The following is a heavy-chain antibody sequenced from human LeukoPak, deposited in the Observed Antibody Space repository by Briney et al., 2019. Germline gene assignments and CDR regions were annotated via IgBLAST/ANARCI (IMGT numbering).Heavy chain of an antibody. CDR2: IYYSGST. D-gene: IGHD3-10*01. V-gene: IGHV4-59*01. Sequence: SETLSLTCTVSGGSISSYYWSWIRQPPGKGLEWIGYIYYSGSTNYNPSLKSRVTISVDTSKNQFSLKLSSVTAADTAVYYRAGGLRFGEFDPWGQGTLVTVSS. CDR3: AGGLRFGEFDP. CDR1: GGSISSYY. J-gene: IGHJ5*02.